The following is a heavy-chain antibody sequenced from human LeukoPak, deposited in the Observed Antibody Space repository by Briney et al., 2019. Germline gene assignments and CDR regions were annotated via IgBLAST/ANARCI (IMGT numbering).Heavy chain of an antibody. J-gene: IGHJ4*02. D-gene: IGHD3-9*01. V-gene: IGHV1-2*02. CDR2: INPNNGGT. CDR3: ARADHYDISTTYPFDY. CDR1: GYTLTGYY. Sequence: GASVKVSCKSSGYTLTGYYMHWVRQAPGQGLEWMGWINPNNGGTNYAQKFQGRVTMTRDTSISTVYMELSRLTSDDTALYFCARADHYDISTTYPFDYWGQGTLVTVSS.